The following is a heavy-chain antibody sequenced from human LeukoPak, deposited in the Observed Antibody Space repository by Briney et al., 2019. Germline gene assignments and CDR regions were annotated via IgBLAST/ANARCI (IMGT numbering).Heavy chain of an antibody. CDR1: GFTVITND. V-gene: IGHV3-53*01. J-gene: IGHJ4*02. Sequence: GGSLRLSCAASGFTVITNDMTWVRQAPGKGLEWVSVLYSDGNTKYADSVQGRFTISRDNSKNTLYLEMDSLSPDDAAVYYCARGVEPLAANTLAYWGQGTLVTVSS. D-gene: IGHD1-14*01. CDR2: LYSDGNT. CDR3: ARGVEPLAANTLAY.